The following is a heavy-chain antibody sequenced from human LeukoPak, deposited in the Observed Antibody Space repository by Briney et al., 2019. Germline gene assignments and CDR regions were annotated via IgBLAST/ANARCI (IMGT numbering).Heavy chain of an antibody. CDR1: GGSFSGYY. CDR2: INHSGST. CDR3: ARGMAAAGPRHFDY. V-gene: IGHV4-34*01. Sequence: PSETLSLTCAVYGGSFSGYYWSWIRQPPGKGLEWIGEINHSGSTNYNPSLKSRVTISVDTSKNQFSLKLSSVTAADTAVYYRARGMAAAGPRHFDYWGQGTLVTVSS. D-gene: IGHD6-13*01. J-gene: IGHJ4*02.